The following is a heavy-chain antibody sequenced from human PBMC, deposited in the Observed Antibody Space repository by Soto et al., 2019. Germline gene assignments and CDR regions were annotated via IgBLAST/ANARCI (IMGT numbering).Heavy chain of an antibody. V-gene: IGHV1-69*01. J-gene: IGHJ5*01. CDR3: ARASPVICGGDPCYRLDSSFDS. D-gene: IGHD2-21*02. Sequence: QVQLVQSGAEVRKPGSSLRVSCKSSGATFSTTGISWVRQAPGQGLEWMGGIIPLFGTPKYARKFQGRVSITADESTNTVYMELNSLMPDDAAVYYCARASPVICGGDPCYRLDSSFDSWVQGSLVIVSS. CDR1: GATFSTTG. CDR2: IIPLFGTP.